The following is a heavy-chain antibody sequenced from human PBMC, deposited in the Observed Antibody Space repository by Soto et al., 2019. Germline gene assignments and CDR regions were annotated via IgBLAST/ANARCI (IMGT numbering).Heavy chain of an antibody. Sequence: QVQLVESGGGLVKPGGSLRLSCAASGIVFSDYMSWVRQAPGKGLEWLSYISGSGRTIYSADSVKGRFTISRDNATNSLYLQMNNARTEDTAVYYCARLPFPWGWFDPWGQGTLVIVSS. V-gene: IGHV3-11*01. J-gene: IGHJ5*02. CDR3: ARLPFPWGWFDP. CDR2: ISGSGRTI. CDR1: GIVFSDY. D-gene: IGHD3-16*01.